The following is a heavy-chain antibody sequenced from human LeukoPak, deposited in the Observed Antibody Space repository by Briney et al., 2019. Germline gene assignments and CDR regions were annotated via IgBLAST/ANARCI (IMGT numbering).Heavy chain of an antibody. J-gene: IGHJ6*02. D-gene: IGHD3-16*01. CDR1: GFTLSSYW. Sequence: GGSPRLSCAASGFTLSSYWMHWVRQAPGKGLVWVSRINSDGSRTYYADSVKGRFTISRDNAKNTLYLQMNSLRAEDTAVYYCARDFGPYGMDVWGQGTTVTVSS. CDR2: INSDGSRT. CDR3: ARDFGPYGMDV. V-gene: IGHV3-74*01.